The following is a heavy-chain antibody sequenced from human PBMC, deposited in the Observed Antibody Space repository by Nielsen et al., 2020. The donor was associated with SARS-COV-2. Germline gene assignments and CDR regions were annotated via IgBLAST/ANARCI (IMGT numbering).Heavy chain of an antibody. J-gene: IGHJ4*02. V-gene: IGHV3-64D*06. D-gene: IGHD1-26*01. CDR1: GFSFSSYT. Sequence: GGSLRLSCSASGFSFSSYTMHWVRQAPGKGLEYVSAINANGGSTYYADSVKGRFTISRDNSKNTLYLQMSSLRAEDTAVYFCVKGIVGETITYWGQGTPVTVSS. CDR3: VKGIVGETITY. CDR2: INANGGST.